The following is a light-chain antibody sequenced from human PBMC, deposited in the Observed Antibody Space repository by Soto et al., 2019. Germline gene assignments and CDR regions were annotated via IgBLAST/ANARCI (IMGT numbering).Light chain of an antibody. CDR1: QSVSSN. CDR2: GAS. J-gene: IGKJ5*01. Sequence: EIVMTQSPATLSVSPGERATLSCRASQSVSSNLAWYQQKPGQAPRLLIYGASTRATGIPARFSGSGSGTEFTLTISSLQSEDFAVYYCQQYNNWPRPITFGQGTRLGL. V-gene: IGKV3-15*01. CDR3: QQYNNWPRPIT.